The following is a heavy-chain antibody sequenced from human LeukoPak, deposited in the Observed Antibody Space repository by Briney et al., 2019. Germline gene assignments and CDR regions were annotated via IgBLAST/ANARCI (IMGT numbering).Heavy chain of an antibody. D-gene: IGHD6-19*01. CDR1: GFTFSSYA. V-gene: IGHV3-23*01. Sequence: GGSLRLSCAASGFTFSSYAMSWVRQAPGKGLEWVSATSGSGGSTYYADSVKGRFTISRDNSKNTLYLQMNSLRAEDTAVYYCAKGPAVAGDNWFDPWGQGTLVTVSS. J-gene: IGHJ5*02. CDR3: AKGPAVAGDNWFDP. CDR2: TSGSGGST.